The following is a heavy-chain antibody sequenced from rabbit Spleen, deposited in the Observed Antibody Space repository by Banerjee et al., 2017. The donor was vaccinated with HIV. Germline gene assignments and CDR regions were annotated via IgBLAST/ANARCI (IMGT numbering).Heavy chain of an antibody. D-gene: IGHD1-1*01. CDR2: IDTGSSGFT. CDR1: GFSFNSGYD. V-gene: IGHV1S40*01. CDR3: ARDTSSSFSSYGMDL. J-gene: IGHJ6*01. Sequence: QSLEESGGGLVKPGASLTLTCTASGFSFNSGYDMCWVRQAPGKGLEWIACIDTGSSGFTYFASWAKGRFTISKTSSTTVTLQMTSLTAADTATYFCARDTSSSFSSYGMDLWGPGTLVTVS.